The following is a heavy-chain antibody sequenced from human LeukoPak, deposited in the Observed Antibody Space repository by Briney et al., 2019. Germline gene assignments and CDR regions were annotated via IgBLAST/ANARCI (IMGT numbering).Heavy chain of an antibody. CDR2: INHSGST. J-gene: IGHJ5*02. CDR3: ARGGIAAANWFDP. CDR1: GGSFSGYY. Sequence: SETLSLTCAVYGGSFSGYYWSWIRQPPGKGLEWIGEINHSGSTNYNPSLKSRVTISVDTPKNQFSLKLSSVTAADTAVYYCARGGIAAANWFDPWGQGTLVTVSS. V-gene: IGHV4-34*01. D-gene: IGHD6-13*01.